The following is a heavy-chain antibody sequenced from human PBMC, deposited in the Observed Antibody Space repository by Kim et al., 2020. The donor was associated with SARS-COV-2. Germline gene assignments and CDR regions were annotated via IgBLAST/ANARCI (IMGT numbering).Heavy chain of an antibody. CDR2: IYYSGST. CDR3: ARQGYSSGWYTSVAFDI. J-gene: IGHJ3*02. Sequence: SETLSLTCTVSGGSISSSSYYWGWIRQPPGKGLEWIGSIYYSGSTYYNPSLKSRVTISVDTSKNQFSLKLSSVTAADTAVYYCARQGYSSGWYTSVAFDIWGQGTMVTVSS. V-gene: IGHV4-39*01. D-gene: IGHD6-19*01. CDR1: GGSISSSSYY.